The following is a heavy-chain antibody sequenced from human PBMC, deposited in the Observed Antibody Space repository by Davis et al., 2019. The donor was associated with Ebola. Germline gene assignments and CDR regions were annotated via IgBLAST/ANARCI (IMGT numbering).Heavy chain of an antibody. CDR1: GFTFSSYG. CDR3: TKLEIDY. CDR2: ISFDGYNK. Sequence: GGSLRLSCAASGFTFSSYGMHWVRQAPGKGLEWVAVISFDGYNKYYADSVKGRFTISRDNSKNALYLQMNSLRAEDTAVYYCTKLEIDYWGQGTLVTVSS. V-gene: IGHV3-30*18. J-gene: IGHJ4*02.